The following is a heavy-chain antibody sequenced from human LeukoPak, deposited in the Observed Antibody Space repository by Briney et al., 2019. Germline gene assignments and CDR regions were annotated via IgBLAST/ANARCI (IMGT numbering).Heavy chain of an antibody. CDR3: ARLDTMVRGAFDP. V-gene: IGHV4-4*02. D-gene: IGHD3-10*01. CDR2: IYHSGST. J-gene: IGHJ5*02. CDR1: GGSISSSNW. Sequence: SETLSLTCAVSGGSISSSNWWSWVRQPPGKGLEWIGEIYHSGSTNYNPSLKSRVTISVDKSKNQFSLKLSSVTAADTAVYYCARLDTMVRGAFDPWGQGTLVTVSS.